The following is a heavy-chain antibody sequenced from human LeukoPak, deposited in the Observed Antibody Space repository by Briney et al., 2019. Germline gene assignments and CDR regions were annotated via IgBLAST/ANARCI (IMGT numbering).Heavy chain of an antibody. Sequence: GGSLRLSCAASGFTFDDYAMHWVRQAPGKGLEWVSGISWNSGSIGYADSVKGRFTISRDNAKNSLYLQMNSLRAEDTALYYWAKSPMDCSGGSCYYYFDYWGQGTLVTVSS. CDR1: GFTFDDYA. V-gene: IGHV3-9*01. CDR2: ISWNSGSI. J-gene: IGHJ4*02. CDR3: AKSPMDCSGGSCYYYFDY. D-gene: IGHD2-15*01.